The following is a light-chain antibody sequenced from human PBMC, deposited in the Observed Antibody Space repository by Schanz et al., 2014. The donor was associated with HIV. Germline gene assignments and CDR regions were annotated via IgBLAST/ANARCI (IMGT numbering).Light chain of an antibody. V-gene: IGKV3-20*01. J-gene: IGKJ1*01. CDR3: QQYGSSPWT. Sequence: EIVLTQSPGTLSLSPGEGATLSCRASQSVSSAYLAWYQHKPGQAPRLLIYGASSRATGIPDRFSGSGSGTDFTLTISRLEPEDFAVYYCQQYGSSPWTFGQGTTVEIK. CDR2: GAS. CDR1: QSVSSAY.